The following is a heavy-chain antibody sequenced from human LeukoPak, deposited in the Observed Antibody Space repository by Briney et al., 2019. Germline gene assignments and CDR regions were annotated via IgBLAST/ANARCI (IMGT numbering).Heavy chain of an antibody. J-gene: IGHJ3*02. CDR2: IFVGSGKT. CDR1: GFTFTSSA. CDR3: AAGPPGYDYVWGSYLPDAFDI. V-gene: IGHV1-58*01. D-gene: IGHD3-16*02. Sequence: SVKVSCKASGFTFTSSAVQWVRQARGQRLEWIGWIFVGSGKTNYAQKFQERVTITRDMSTSTAYMELSSLRSEDTAVYYCAAGPPGYDYVWGSYLPDAFDIWGQGTMVTVSS.